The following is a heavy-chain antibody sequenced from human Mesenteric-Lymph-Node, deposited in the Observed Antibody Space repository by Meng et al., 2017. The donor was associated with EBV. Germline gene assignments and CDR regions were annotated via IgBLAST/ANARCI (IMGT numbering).Heavy chain of an antibody. CDR3: ARPRRWLQSEGDC. CDR2: IFHSGST. D-gene: IGHD5-24*01. Sequence: QPQLQQSGPGLVKPSETLTLTCTVSGGSNSNSNFYWAWIPPPPGKGLEWIGSIFHSGSTYYNPSLKSRVTVAGDTSKNQCARKLNAGTTADTAREDGARPRRWLQSEGDCGGPGTRVNGS. J-gene: IGHJ4*02. CDR1: GGSNSNSNFY. V-gene: IGHV4-39*01.